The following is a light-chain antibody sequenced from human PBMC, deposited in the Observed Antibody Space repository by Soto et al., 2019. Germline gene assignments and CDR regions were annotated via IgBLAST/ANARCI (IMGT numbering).Light chain of an antibody. CDR3: QQYGSSPWT. CDR2: GAS. J-gene: IGKJ1*01. CDR1: QSVSSSY. V-gene: IGKV3-20*01. Sequence: IVLTQSTGTLSLFAGERATLSCRASQSVSSSYLAWYQQKPGQAPRLLIYGASSRATGIPDRFSGSGSGTDFTLTVSRLEPEDFAVYYCQQYGSSPWTSGQGSNADI.